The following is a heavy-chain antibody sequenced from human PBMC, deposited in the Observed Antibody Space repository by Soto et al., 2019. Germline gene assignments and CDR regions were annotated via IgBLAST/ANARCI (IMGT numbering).Heavy chain of an antibody. CDR1: GFTFYSYA. J-gene: IGHJ4*02. CDR3: AKEGVGEGGYYFIGLLDY. D-gene: IGHD3-3*01. CDR2: ISGSGGST. V-gene: IGHV3-23*01. Sequence: GGSLRLSCAASGFTFYSYAMTWVRQAPGKGLEWVSAISGSGGSTYYADSVEGRFTISRDNSKNTLYLQMNSLRAEDTAVYYCAKEGVGEGGYYFIGLLDYWGQGTLVTVSS.